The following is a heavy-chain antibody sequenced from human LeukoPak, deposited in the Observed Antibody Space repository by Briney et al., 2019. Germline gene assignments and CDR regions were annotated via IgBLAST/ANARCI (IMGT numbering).Heavy chain of an antibody. CDR1: GFTVSSNY. Sequence: GGSLRLSCAASGFTVSSNYMSWVRQAPGKGLEWVSVIYSGGTTNYADSVKGRFTISRDNSKNTLFLQMNSLRAEDTAVYYCARGGYNSSRVQFDYRGQGTLVTVSS. V-gene: IGHV3-53*01. CDR3: ARGGYNSSRVQFDY. J-gene: IGHJ4*02. D-gene: IGHD6-13*01. CDR2: IYSGGTT.